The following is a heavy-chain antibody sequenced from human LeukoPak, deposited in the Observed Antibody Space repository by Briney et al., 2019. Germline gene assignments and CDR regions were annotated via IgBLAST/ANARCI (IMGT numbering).Heavy chain of an antibody. CDR1: GGSIGTYY. CDR3: ARQYYYDSAGFDY. V-gene: IGHV4-4*09. Sequence: SETLSLTCTVSGGSIGTYYWSWIRQPPGKGLEWIGYIYTSGSTIYDASLKSRVTISLDTSNNQFSLKLNLSSVTAADTAVYYCARQYYYDSAGFDYWGQGTLVTVSS. J-gene: IGHJ4*02. D-gene: IGHD3-16*01. CDR2: IYTSGST.